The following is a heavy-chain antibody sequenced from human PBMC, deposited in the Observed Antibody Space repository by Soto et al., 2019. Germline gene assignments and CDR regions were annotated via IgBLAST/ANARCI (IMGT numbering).Heavy chain of an antibody. V-gene: IGHV3-23*01. D-gene: IGHD3-10*01. Sequence: GGSLRLSCAASGVTFSSHTMSWVRQAPGKGLEWVSRISGSGDSTHYADSVKGRFTISRDNSKNTLYLQMNSLRVEDTAVYYCANRGWGGEDWGQGTLVTVSS. CDR3: ANRGWGGED. J-gene: IGHJ4*02. CDR2: ISGSGDST. CDR1: GVTFSSHT.